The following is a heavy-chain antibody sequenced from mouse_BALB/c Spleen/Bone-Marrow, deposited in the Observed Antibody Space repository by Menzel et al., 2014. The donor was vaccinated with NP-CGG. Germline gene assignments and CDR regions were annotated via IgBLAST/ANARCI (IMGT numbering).Heavy chain of an antibody. CDR3: AREGGTTARCYAMDY. CDR2: ISSGGST. Sequence: EVKLMESGGGLVKPGGSLKLSCAASGFTFSSYAMSWVRQTPEKRLEWVASISSGGSTYYPDSAKGRFTISRDNARNILYLQMSSLRSEDTAMYYCAREGGTTARCYAMDYWGQGTSVTVSS. V-gene: IGHV5-6-5*01. CDR1: GFTFSSYA. J-gene: IGHJ4*01. D-gene: IGHD1-2*01.